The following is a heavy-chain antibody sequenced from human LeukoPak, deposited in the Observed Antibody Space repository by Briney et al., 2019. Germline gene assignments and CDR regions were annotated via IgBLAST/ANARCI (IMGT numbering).Heavy chain of an antibody. D-gene: IGHD3-3*01. Sequence: PSETLSLTCAVYGGSFSGYYWSWIRQPPGKGLEWIGEIHHSGSTNYNPSLKSRVTISVDTSKNQFSLKLSSVTAADTAVYYCASPYYGFWSGYQNWFDPWGQGTLVTVSS. CDR2: IHHSGST. J-gene: IGHJ5*02. CDR3: ASPYYGFWSGYQNWFDP. V-gene: IGHV4-34*01. CDR1: GGSFSGYY.